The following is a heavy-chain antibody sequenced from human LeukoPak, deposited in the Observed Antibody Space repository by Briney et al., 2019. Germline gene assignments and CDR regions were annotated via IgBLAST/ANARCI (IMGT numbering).Heavy chain of an antibody. CDR2: ITSNGGSA. Sequence: GSLRLSCSASGFPFSNYAMHWVRLAPGEGLEYVSAITSNGGSAYYADHVKGRFTISRDNSNNMLYLQMSSLRIDDTATYYCVTYGDYVGDSYDIWGRGTMVTVSS. V-gene: IGHV3-64D*06. J-gene: IGHJ3*02. CDR3: VTYGDYVGDSYDI. CDR1: GFPFSNYA. D-gene: IGHD4-17*01.